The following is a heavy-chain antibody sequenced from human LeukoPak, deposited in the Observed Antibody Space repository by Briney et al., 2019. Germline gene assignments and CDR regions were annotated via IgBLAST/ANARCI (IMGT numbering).Heavy chain of an antibody. D-gene: IGHD3-22*01. CDR1: GLAFSAYK. V-gene: IGHV3-23*01. Sequence: GGSLRLSCAASGLAFSAYKMHWVRQAPRKGLEWVSIISDSGGSTYYADSVKGRFTISRDNSKNTLYLQMNSLRAEDTAVYYCAKLHASAHYYNWFDPWGQGTLVTVSS. J-gene: IGHJ5*02. CDR3: AKLHASAHYYNWFDP. CDR2: ISDSGGST.